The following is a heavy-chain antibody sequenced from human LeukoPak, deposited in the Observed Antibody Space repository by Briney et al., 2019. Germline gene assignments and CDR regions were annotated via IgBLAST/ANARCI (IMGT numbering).Heavy chain of an antibody. CDR2: ITSDSGHI. D-gene: IGHD1-26*01. J-gene: IGHJ4*02. CDR3: ASPGGNDY. V-gene: IGHV3-21*01. Sequence: GGSLRLSCAASGLIFSSYSMNWVSQAPAKGREWVSSITSDSGHIYYADSVKGRFTISRDNAKNSLYRQMTSLRAEDTAVYYCASPGGNDYWGQGTLVTVSS. CDR1: GLIFSSYS.